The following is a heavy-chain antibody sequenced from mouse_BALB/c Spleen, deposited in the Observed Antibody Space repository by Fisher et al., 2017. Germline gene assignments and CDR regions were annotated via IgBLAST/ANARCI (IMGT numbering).Heavy chain of an antibody. J-gene: IGHJ1*01. CDR3: ARCPYGSSSYWYFDV. V-gene: IGHV1-50*01. D-gene: IGHD1-1*01. Sequence: QKFKGKATLTADTSSSTAYMQISSLTSEDSAVYFCARCPYGSSSYWYFDVWGAGTTVTVSS.